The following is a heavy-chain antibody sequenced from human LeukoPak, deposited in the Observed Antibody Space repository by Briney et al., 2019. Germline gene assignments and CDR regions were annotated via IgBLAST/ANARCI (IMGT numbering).Heavy chain of an antibody. D-gene: IGHD4-17*01. J-gene: IGHJ4*02. CDR2: IYPGDSET. CDR3: ARRKNGDYENPWDY. CDR1: GYRFTNYW. Sequence: GESLKISCQGSGYRFTNYWIGWVRRMPGKGLEWMGVIYPGDSETRYSPSFQGQVTFSADKSIDTAYLQWSSLKASDTAMYYCARRKNGDYENPWDYWGQGTLVTVSS. V-gene: IGHV5-51*01.